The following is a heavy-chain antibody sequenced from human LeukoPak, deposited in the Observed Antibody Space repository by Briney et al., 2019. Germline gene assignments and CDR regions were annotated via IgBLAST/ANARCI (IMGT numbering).Heavy chain of an antibody. CDR1: GFTFSSYW. Sequence: GGSLRLSCAASGFTFSSYWMHWVRQAPGKGLVWVSRINSDGSRTSYADSVKGRFTISRDNAKNTLYLQTNSLRAEDTAVYYCAREGYSYGRNRGVMDVWGKGTTVTVSS. V-gene: IGHV3-74*01. D-gene: IGHD5-18*01. J-gene: IGHJ6*04. CDR3: AREGYSYGRNRGVMDV. CDR2: INSDGSRT.